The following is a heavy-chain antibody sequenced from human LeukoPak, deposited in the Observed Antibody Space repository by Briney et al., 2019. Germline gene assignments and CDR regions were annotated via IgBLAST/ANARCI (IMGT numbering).Heavy chain of an antibody. J-gene: IGHJ4*02. CDR1: GFTFSSYA. CDR3: AREIGPEYYFDY. V-gene: IGHV3-30-3*01. Sequence: GGSLRLSCAASGFTFSSYAMHWVRQAPGKGLEWVAVISYDGSNKYYADSVKGRFTISRDNSKNTLYLQMNSLRAEDTAVYYCAREIGPEYYFDYWGQGTLVTVSS. CDR2: ISYDGSNK.